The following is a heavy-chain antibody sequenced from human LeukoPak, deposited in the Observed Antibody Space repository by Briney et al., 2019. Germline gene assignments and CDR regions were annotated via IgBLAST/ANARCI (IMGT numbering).Heavy chain of an antibody. Sequence: GASVKVSCKASGGTFSSYAISWVRQAPGQGLEWMGGIIPIFGTANYAQKFQGRVTVTADESTSTAYMELSSLRSEDTAVYYCARKWERTAFDIWGQGTMVTVSS. CDR3: ARKWERTAFDI. CDR1: GGTFSSYA. J-gene: IGHJ3*02. CDR2: IIPIFGTA. V-gene: IGHV1-69*13. D-gene: IGHD1-26*01.